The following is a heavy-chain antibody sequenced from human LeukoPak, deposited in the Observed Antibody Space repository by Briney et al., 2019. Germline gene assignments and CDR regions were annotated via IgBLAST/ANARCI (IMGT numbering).Heavy chain of an antibody. Sequence: TGGPLRLSCAASGFTFRSYAMTWVRQAPGKGLEWVSGLSGSGVSTYYADSVKGRFTISRDNSKNTLYLRMNSLRAEDTAVYYCAKAGGASGWSMDVWGQGTTVTVSS. D-gene: IGHD6-19*01. CDR2: LSGSGVST. J-gene: IGHJ6*02. CDR1: GFTFRSYA. CDR3: AKAGGASGWSMDV. V-gene: IGHV3-23*01.